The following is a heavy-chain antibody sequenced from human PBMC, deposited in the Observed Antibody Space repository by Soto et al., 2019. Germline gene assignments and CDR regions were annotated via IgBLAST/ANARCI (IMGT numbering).Heavy chain of an antibody. CDR3: ARSFEGATPYYGMDV. Sequence: SVKVSCKASGYTFTNFGISWVRQAPGQGLEWMGRIIPILGIANYAQEFQGRVTITADKSTSTAYMELSSLRSEDTAVYYCARSFEGATPYYGMDVWGQGTTVTVSS. V-gene: IGHV1-69*04. CDR2: IIPILGIA. J-gene: IGHJ6*02. D-gene: IGHD1-26*01. CDR1: GYTFTNFG.